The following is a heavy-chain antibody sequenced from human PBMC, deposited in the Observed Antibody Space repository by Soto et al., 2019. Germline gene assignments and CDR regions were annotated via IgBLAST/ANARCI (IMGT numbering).Heavy chain of an antibody. Sequence: QVQLVESGGGVVQPGRSLRLSCAASGFTFSSYGMHWVRQAPGKGLEWVAVISYDGSNKYYADSVKGRFTISRDNSKNTLYLQMNSLRAEDTAVYYWAKIGTIVVVPAAIHTGGMDVWGQGTTVTVSS. V-gene: IGHV3-30*18. CDR3: AKIGTIVVVPAAIHTGGMDV. CDR1: GFTFSSYG. J-gene: IGHJ6*02. D-gene: IGHD2-2*01. CDR2: ISYDGSNK.